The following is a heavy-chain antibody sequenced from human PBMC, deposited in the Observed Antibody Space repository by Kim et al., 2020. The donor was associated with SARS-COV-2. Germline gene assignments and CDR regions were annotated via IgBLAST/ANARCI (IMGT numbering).Heavy chain of an antibody. CDR3: AKDRGSRAFDI. CDR2: YN. V-gene: IGHV6-1*01. Sequence: YNDYAVSVKGRIIIHADTAKNQFSLRLNSVTPEDTAIYYCAKDRGSRAFDIWGQGTMVTVSS. D-gene: IGHD1-26*01. J-gene: IGHJ3*02.